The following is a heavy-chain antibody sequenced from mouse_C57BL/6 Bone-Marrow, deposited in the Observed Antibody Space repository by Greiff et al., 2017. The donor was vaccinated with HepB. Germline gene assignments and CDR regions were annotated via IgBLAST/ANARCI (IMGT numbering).Heavy chain of an antibody. Sequence: VQLQQSVAELVRPGASVKLSCTASGFNIKNTYMHWVKQRPEQGLEWIGRIDPANGNTKYAPKFQGKATITADTSSNTAYLQLSSLTSEDTAVYYCTTLGTTVDWYFDVWGTGTTVTVSS. CDR2: IDPANGNT. CDR3: TTLGTTVDWYFDV. D-gene: IGHD1-1*01. CDR1: GFNIKNTY. J-gene: IGHJ1*03. V-gene: IGHV14-3*01.